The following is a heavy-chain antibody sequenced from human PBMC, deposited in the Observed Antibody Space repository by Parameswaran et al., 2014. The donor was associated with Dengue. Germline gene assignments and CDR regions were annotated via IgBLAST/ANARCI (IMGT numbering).Heavy chain of an antibody. J-gene: IGHJ4*02. D-gene: IGHD3-22*01. CDR2: IYSGGST. V-gene: IGHV3-66*01. Sequence: RWIRQPPGKGLEWVSVIYSGGSTYYADSVKGRFTIPRDNSKNTLYLQMNSLRAEDTAVYYCARADSSGYQKSFDYWGQGTLVTVSS. CDR3: ARADSSGYQKSFDY.